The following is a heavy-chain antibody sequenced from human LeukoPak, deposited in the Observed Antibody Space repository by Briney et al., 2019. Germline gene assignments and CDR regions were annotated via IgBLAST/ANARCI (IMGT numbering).Heavy chain of an antibody. CDR3: AKEHSPYCSGDACYDYFDY. J-gene: IGHJ4*02. D-gene: IGHD2-15*01. V-gene: IGHV3-21*01. CDR1: GFTFSRYT. CDR2: ITSISSYI. Sequence: PGGSLRLSCAASGFTFSRYTMTWVRQAPGKGLEWVSSITSISSYIYYADSVKGRFTISRDNAKNSLYLQLNSLRAEDTGVYYCAKEHSPYCSGDACYDYFDYWGQGILVTVSS.